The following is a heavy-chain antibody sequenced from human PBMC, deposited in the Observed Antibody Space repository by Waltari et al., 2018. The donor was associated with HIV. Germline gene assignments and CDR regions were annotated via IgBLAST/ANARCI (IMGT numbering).Heavy chain of an antibody. CDR3: AIHYKPLDHYYSGMDA. V-gene: IGHV3-23*01. Sequence: EVQLLESGGGLVQPGGSLRLSCVASGFTFANYGFTWVRQAPGKGLEWVSGFRGGGGRKHYGDAGKGRFTISRDNSRSTLYLQMNSLRPEDTAVYYCAIHYKPLDHYYSGMDAWGQGTTVTVSS. CDR2: FRGGGGRK. D-gene: IGHD3-10*01. J-gene: IGHJ6*02. CDR1: GFTFANYG.